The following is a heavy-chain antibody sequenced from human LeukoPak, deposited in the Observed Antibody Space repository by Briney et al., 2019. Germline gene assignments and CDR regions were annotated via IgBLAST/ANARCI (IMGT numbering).Heavy chain of an antibody. D-gene: IGHD6-13*01. Sequence: GASVKVPCKASGYTFTSYDINWVRQATGQGLEWMGWMNPNSGNTGYAQKFQGRVTITRNTSISTAYMELSSLRSEDTAVYYCARVRYSSSWYTNWFDPWGQGTLVTVSS. CDR3: ARVRYSSSWYTNWFDP. CDR1: GYTFTSYD. V-gene: IGHV1-8*03. CDR2: MNPNSGNT. J-gene: IGHJ5*02.